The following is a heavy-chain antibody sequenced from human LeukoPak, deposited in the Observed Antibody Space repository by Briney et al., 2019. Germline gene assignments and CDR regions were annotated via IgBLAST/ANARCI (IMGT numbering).Heavy chain of an antibody. Sequence: ASVKVSCKASGYTFINYYMHWVRQAPGQGLEWMGIINPSGGSTSYAQKFQGRVTMTRDTSTSTVYMELSSLRSEDTAVYYCARDESTSILWWWGQGTQVTVSS. CDR2: INPSGGST. J-gene: IGHJ1*01. V-gene: IGHV1-46*01. D-gene: IGHD2-21*01. CDR1: GYTFINYY. CDR3: ARDESTSILWW.